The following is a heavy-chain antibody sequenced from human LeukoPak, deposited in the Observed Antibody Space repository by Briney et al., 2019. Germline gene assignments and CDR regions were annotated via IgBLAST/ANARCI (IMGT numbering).Heavy chain of an antibody. D-gene: IGHD3-16*01. J-gene: IGHJ4*02. Sequence: PSETLSLTCTVSGGSISSSSYYWGWIRQPPGKGLEWIGSIYYSGSTYYNPSLKSRVTISVDTSKNQFPLKLSSVTAADTAVYYCARGTVRSQFDYWGQGTLVTVSS. CDR2: IYYSGST. CDR1: GGSISSSSYY. CDR3: ARGTVRSQFDY. V-gene: IGHV4-39*06.